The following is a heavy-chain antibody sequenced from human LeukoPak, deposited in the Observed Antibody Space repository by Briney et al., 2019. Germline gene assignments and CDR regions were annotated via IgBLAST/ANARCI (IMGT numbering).Heavy chain of an antibody. Sequence: QTGGSLRLSCAASGFTFSSYAMSWVRQAPGKGLEWVANIKQDGSEKYYVDSVKGRFTISRDNAKNSLFLQMNSLRAEDTAVYYCARDRMVANPLWVFDYWGQGTLVTVSS. J-gene: IGHJ4*02. D-gene: IGHD4-23*01. CDR2: IKQDGSEK. CDR3: ARDRMVANPLWVFDY. V-gene: IGHV3-7*01. CDR1: GFTFSSYA.